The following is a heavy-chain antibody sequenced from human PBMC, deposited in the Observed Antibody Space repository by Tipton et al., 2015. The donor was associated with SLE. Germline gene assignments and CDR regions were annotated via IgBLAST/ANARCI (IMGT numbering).Heavy chain of an antibody. J-gene: IGHJ2*01. CDR2: ISSSSSYT. CDR3: ARGGYSSYWYFDL. V-gene: IGHV3-11*05. Sequence: SLRLSCAASGFTVSSNYMSWVRQAPGKGLEWVSYISSSSSYTNYADSVKGRFTISRDNAKNSLYLQMNSLRAEDTAVYYCARGGYSSYWYFDLWGRGTLVTVSS. CDR1: GFTVSSNY. D-gene: IGHD6-13*01.